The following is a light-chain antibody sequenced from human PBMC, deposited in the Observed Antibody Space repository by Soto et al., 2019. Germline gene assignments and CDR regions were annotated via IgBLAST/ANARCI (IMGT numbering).Light chain of an antibody. Sequence: QSALTQPASVSGSPGQSITISCTGTSSDVGGYNYVSWYQQHPGKAPKLMIYDVSNRPSGVSNRFSGSKSGNTASLTISGLQDEDEADYYCSSYTSSSTPYVFGPGTKLTVL. V-gene: IGLV2-14*01. CDR3: SSYTSSSTPYV. CDR2: DVS. J-gene: IGLJ1*01. CDR1: SSDVGGYNY.